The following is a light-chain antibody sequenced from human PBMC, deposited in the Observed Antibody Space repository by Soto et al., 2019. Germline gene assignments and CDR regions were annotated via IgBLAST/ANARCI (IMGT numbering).Light chain of an antibody. V-gene: IGKV1-5*03. CDR3: QQYNSYSWT. CDR1: QSISSW. CDR2: KAS. J-gene: IGKJ1*01. Sequence: DIQMTQSPSTLSASVGDRVTITCRASQSISSWLAWYQQKPGKAPKLLIYKASSFESGVPSRFSGSGSWTDFTLTISSLQPDDFATYYCQQYNSYSWTFGQGTKVEIK.